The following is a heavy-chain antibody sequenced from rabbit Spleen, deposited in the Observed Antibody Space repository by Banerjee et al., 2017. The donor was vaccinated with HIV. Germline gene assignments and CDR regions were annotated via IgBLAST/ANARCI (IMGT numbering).Heavy chain of an antibody. V-gene: IGHV1S45*01. CDR1: GFTLCSYW. D-gene: IGHD4-1*01. J-gene: IGHJ4*01. CDR2: VNGGISGTT. Sequence: QQQLEESGGGQVKPGGTLTLSCKASGFTLCSYWIWWFRQAPGKGLEWIACVNGGISGTTHYATWAKGRFTVSKTSSTTVTLQVTSLTVADTATYFCARVSEASGWGEDLWGSGTLVTVS. CDR3: ARVSEASGWGEDL.